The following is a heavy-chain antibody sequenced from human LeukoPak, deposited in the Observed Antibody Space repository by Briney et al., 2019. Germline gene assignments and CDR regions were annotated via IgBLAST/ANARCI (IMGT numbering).Heavy chain of an antibody. D-gene: IGHD5-24*01. J-gene: IGHJ4*02. CDR2: INHSGST. CDR3: ARGGRRDGYNRLDY. V-gene: IGHV4-34*01. CDR1: GGSFSGYY. Sequence: PSETLSLTCAVYGGSFSGYYWSWIRQPPGKGLEWIGEINHSGSTNYNPSLKSRVTISVDTSKNQFSLKLSSVTAADTAVYYCARGGRRDGYNRLDYWGQGTLVTVSS.